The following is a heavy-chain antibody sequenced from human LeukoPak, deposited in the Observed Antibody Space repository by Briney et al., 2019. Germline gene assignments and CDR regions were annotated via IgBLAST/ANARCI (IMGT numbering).Heavy chain of an antibody. CDR3: ARDRSGSRPGGYYYYMDV. CDR1: GFTFSSYA. D-gene: IGHD3-3*01. CDR2: ISYDGSNK. V-gene: IGHV3-30-3*01. J-gene: IGHJ6*03. Sequence: GRSLRLSCAASGFTFSSYAMHWVRQAPGKGLEWVAVISYDGSNKYYADSVKGRFTISRDNSKNTLYLQMNSLRAEDTAVYYCARDRSGSRPGGYYYYMDVWGRGTTVTVSS.